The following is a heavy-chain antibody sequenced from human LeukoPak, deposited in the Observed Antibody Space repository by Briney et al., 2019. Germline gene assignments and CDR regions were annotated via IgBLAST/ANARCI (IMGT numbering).Heavy chain of an antibody. CDR2: INHYGST. CDR3: ARGLRSTGWSDS. V-gene: IGHV4-34*01. J-gene: IGHJ4*02. CDR1: GGSLSGSY. Sequence: PSETLSLTCAVYGGSLSGSYWSWIRQPPGKGLEWIGEINHYGSTNYNPSLKSRVTMSLDTSNNQFSLKLSSVTAADTAVHYCARGLRSTGWSDSWGQGTRVTVSS. D-gene: IGHD6-19*01.